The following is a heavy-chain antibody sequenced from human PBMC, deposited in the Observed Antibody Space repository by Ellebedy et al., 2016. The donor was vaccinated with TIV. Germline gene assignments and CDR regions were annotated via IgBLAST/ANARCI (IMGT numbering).Heavy chain of an antibody. CDR2: ISYDRSNK. CDR1: GFTFSNYA. Sequence: GESLKISXAASGFTFSNYAMHWVRQAPGKGLEWVAFISYDRSNKYYADSVKGRFTISRDNSKNTLYLQMNSLRPEDTAVYYCASPPSMGVGSTRKHDYWGQGLLVTVSS. V-gene: IGHV3-30-3*01. D-gene: IGHD2-15*01. J-gene: IGHJ4*02. CDR3: ASPPSMGVGSTRKHDY.